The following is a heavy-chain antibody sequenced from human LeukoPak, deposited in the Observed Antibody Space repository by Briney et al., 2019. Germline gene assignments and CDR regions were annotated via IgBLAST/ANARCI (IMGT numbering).Heavy chain of an antibody. V-gene: IGHV3-23*01. Sequence: PGGSLRLSCAASGFTFSSYAMSWVRQAPGKGLEWVSAISGSGGSTYYADSVKGRFTISRDNSKNTLYLQMNSLRAEEPAVYYCXKYKFGYSSGWXPXFXPXXQGTXVTV. D-gene: IGHD6-19*01. CDR2: ISGSGGST. CDR3: XKYKFGYSSGWXPXFXP. CDR1: GFTFSSYA. J-gene: IGHJ5*02.